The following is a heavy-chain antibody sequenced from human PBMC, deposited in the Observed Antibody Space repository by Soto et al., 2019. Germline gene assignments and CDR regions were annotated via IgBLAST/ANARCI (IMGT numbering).Heavy chain of an antibody. V-gene: IGHV4-34*01. J-gene: IGHJ6*03. Sequence: SETLSLTCAVYGGSFSGYQWSWIRQTPGKGLEWIGEINDSGNINYNPSLKRRVTIFLDTPKKQISLKLSSVTGADSAVYYCARGVIVWFGELSRRWGHHYYMDVLGKVTTGTMSS. CDR3: ARGVIVWFGELSRRWGHHYYMDV. CDR1: GGSFSGYQ. CDR2: INDSGNI. D-gene: IGHD3-10*01.